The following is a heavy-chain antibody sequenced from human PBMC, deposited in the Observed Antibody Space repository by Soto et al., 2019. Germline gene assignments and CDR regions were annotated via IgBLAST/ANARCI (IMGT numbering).Heavy chain of an antibody. CDR3: ASASSGSYGMDV. CDR2: INPSGGST. CDR1: GYTFTSYY. D-gene: IGHD1-26*01. Sequence: GASVKVSCKASGYTFTSYYMHWVRQAPGQGLEWMGIINPSGGSTSYAQKFQGRVTMTRDTSTSTVYMELSGLRSEDTAVYYCASASSGSYGMDVWGQGTTVTVSS. J-gene: IGHJ6*02. V-gene: IGHV1-46*01.